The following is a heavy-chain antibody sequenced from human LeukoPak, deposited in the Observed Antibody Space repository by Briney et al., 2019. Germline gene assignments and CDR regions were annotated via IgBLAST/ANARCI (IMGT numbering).Heavy chain of an antibody. CDR2: ISAYNGNT. Sequence: ASVKVSCKASGYTFTSYGISWVRQAPGQGLEWMGWISAYNGNTNYAQKLQGRVTMTTDTSTSTAYMELRSLRSDDTAVYYCARDGWRAVAPRGPFDYWGQGTLVTVPS. V-gene: IGHV1-18*04. D-gene: IGHD6-19*01. J-gene: IGHJ4*02. CDR3: ARDGWRAVAPRGPFDY. CDR1: GYTFTSYG.